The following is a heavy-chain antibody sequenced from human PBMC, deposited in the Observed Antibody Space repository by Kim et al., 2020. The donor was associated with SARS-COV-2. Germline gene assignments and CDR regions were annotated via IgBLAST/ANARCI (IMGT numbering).Heavy chain of an antibody. CDR1: GFTFSSYG. Sequence: GGSLRLSCAGSGFTFSSYGMHWVRQAPGKGLEWVAVISYDGSNKYYADTVKGRFTISRDNSKNPLYLQMNSLRAEDTAVYYCAKEGLPKYYDFWSGYYTEGYFDYWGQGTLVTVSS. CDR2: ISYDGSNK. V-gene: IGHV3-30*18. D-gene: IGHD3-3*01. J-gene: IGHJ4*02. CDR3: AKEGLPKYYDFWSGYYTEGYFDY.